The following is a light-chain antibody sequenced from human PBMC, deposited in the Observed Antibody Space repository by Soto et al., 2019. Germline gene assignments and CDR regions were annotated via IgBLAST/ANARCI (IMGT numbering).Light chain of an antibody. Sequence: DIQMTQSPSSLSASVGDRVTITCRASQSISIFLKWYQQKPGTAPKLLIYAASSLQSGVPSRFGGSGSGTEYNLTISSLQPEDFATYYCHQTDSIPETFGQGTKVEIK. CDR1: QSISIF. CDR3: HQTDSIPET. J-gene: IGKJ1*01. V-gene: IGKV1-39*01. CDR2: AAS.